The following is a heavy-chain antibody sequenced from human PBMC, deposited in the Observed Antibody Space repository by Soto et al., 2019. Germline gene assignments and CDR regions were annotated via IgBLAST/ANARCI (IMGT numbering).Heavy chain of an antibody. D-gene: IGHD1-26*01. CDR3: AKSGNCPLDY. Sequence: GSLRLSCAASGFTFSSYGMHWVRQAPGKGLEWVAVISYDGSNKYYADSVKGRFTISRDNSKNTLYLQMNSLRAEDTAVYYCAKSGNCPLDYWGQETLVTVSS. J-gene: IGHJ4*02. CDR1: GFTFSSYG. V-gene: IGHV3-30*18. CDR2: ISYDGSNK.